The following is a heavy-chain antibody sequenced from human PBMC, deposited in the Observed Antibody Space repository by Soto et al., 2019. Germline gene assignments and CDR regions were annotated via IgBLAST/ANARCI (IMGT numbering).Heavy chain of an antibody. Sequence: GESLKISCKGSGYSFTSYWITWVRQMPGKGLEWMGRSDHSDSYINYSPAFQGHVTISADKSIHTADLQWISLKAPDTALYYCARYTSSWSFDIWGQGTMVTVSS. J-gene: IGHJ3*02. CDR3: ARYTSSWSFDI. CDR2: SDHSDSYI. V-gene: IGHV5-10-1*01. D-gene: IGHD6-13*01. CDR1: GYSFTSYW.